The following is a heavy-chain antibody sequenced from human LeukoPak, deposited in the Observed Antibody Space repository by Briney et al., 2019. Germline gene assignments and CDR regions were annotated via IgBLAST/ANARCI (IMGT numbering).Heavy chain of an antibody. J-gene: IGHJ4*02. Sequence: PSETQSLTCTVSGDSVSGISFYWSWIQQPPGKGLQYIGYIQYSGSTNYNPSLKSRVTISVDTSKNQFSLKLSSVTAADTAVYYCARYYDSSGYWSAPHFDYWGQGTSVTVSS. V-gene: IGHV4-61*01. D-gene: IGHD3-22*01. CDR2: IQYSGST. CDR1: GDSVSGISFY. CDR3: ARYYDSSGYWSAPHFDY.